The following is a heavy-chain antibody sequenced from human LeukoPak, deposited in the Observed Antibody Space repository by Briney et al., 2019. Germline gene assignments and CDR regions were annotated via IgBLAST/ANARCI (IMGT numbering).Heavy chain of an antibody. J-gene: IGHJ6*03. D-gene: IGHD5-18*01. CDR2: IYCSGST. V-gene: IGHV4-39*01. CDR1: GGSISSSSYY. CDR3: ASAIELNYYYYYMDV. Sequence: SETLSLTCTVSGGSISSSSYYWGWIRQPPGKGLEWIGSIYCSGSTYCNPSLKSRVTISVDTSKNQFSLKLSSVTAADTAVYYCASAIELNYYYYYMDVWGKGTTVTVSS.